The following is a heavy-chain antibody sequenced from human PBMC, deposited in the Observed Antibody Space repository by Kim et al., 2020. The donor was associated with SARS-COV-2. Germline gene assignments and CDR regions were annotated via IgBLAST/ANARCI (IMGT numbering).Heavy chain of an antibody. CDR3: ARHPTAKVLRFLEWLLYLDH. J-gene: IGHJ4*02. D-gene: IGHD3-3*01. Sequence: RVTISVDTSKNQFSLKLSSVTAADTAVYYCARHPTAKVLRFLEWLLYLDHWGQGTLVTVSS. V-gene: IGHV4-39*01.